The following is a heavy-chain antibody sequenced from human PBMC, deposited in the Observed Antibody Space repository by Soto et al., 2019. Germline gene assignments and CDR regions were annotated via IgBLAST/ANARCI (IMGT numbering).Heavy chain of an antibody. D-gene: IGHD1-26*01. CDR3: AKDYAWNVVGATTTFDY. V-gene: IGHV3-30*18. CDR2: ISYDGSNK. Sequence: GGSLRLSCAASGFTFSSYGMHWVRQAPGKGLEWVAVISYDGSNKYYADSVKGRFTISRDNSKNTLYLQMNSLRAEDTAVYYCAKDYAWNVVGATTTFDYWGQGTLVTVSS. CDR1: GFTFSSYG. J-gene: IGHJ4*02.